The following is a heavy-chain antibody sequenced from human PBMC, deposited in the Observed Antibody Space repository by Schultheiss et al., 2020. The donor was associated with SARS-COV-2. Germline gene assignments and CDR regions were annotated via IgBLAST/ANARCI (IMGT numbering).Heavy chain of an antibody. Sequence: SQTLSLTCAVYGGSFSGYYWSWIRQPAGKGLEWIGRIYTSGSTNYNPSLKSRVTMSVDTSKNQFSLKLSSVTAADTAVYYCARGDYYGWVWGQGTLVTVSS. D-gene: IGHD3-10*01. CDR1: GGSFSGYY. V-gene: IGHV4-59*10. J-gene: IGHJ4*02. CDR2: IYTSGST. CDR3: ARGDYYGWV.